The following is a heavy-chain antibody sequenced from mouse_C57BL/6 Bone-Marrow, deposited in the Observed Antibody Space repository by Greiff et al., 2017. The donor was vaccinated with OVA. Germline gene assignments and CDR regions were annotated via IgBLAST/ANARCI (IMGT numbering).Heavy chain of an antibody. CDR3: ARSIGYYGSSYPFDY. CDR1: GFTFTDYY. J-gene: IGHJ2*01. CDR2: IRNKANGYTT. Sequence: EVQVVESGGGLVQPGGSLSLSCAASGFTFTDYYMSWVRQPPGKALEWLGFIRNKANGYTTEYSASVKGRFTISIDNSQSILYLQMNALRSEDSATYYCARSIGYYGSSYPFDYWGQGTTLTVSS. D-gene: IGHD1-1*01. V-gene: IGHV7-3*01.